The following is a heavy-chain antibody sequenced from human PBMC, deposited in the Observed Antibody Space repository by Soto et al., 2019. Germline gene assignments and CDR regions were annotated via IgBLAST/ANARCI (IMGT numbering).Heavy chain of an antibody. Sequence: QVQLVESGGGVVQPGRSLRLSCAASGFTFSNYGIHWVRQAPGKGLEWVAVISYDGRDKYYVGSVKGRFSISRDNSKNTLYLQINSLRPEDTAVYYCAKDGGNTGGTSDYWGQGTLVTVSS. CDR2: ISYDGRDK. J-gene: IGHJ4*02. CDR1: GFTFSNYG. V-gene: IGHV3-30*18. D-gene: IGHD3-16*01. CDR3: AKDGGNTGGTSDY.